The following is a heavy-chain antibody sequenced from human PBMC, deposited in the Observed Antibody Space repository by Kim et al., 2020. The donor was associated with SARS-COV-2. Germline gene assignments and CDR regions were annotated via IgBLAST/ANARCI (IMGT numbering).Heavy chain of an antibody. D-gene: IGHD3-3*01. CDR3: ARARLVWLTPSTYYYYGMDV. V-gene: IGHV4-30-4*01. CDR2: IYYSGST. J-gene: IGHJ6*02. Sequence: SETLSLTCTVSGGSISSGDYYWSWIRQPPGKGLEWIGYIYYSGSTYYNPSLKSRVTISVDTSKNQFSLKLSSVTAADTAVYYCARARLVWLTPSTYYYYGMDVWGQGTTVTVSS. CDR1: GGSISSGDYY.